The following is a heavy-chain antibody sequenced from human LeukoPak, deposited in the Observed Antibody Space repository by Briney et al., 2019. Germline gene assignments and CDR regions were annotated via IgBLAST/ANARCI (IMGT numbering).Heavy chain of an antibody. CDR2: IYYSGST. Sequence: SETLSLTCTVSGGSISSSSYYRGWIRQPPGKGLEWIGSIYYSGSTYYNPSLKSRVTISVDTSKNQFSLKLSSVTAADTAVYYCARHGERYDILTGYADPFDYWGQGTLVTVSS. CDR1: GGSISSSSYY. D-gene: IGHD3-9*01. V-gene: IGHV4-39*01. J-gene: IGHJ4*02. CDR3: ARHGERYDILTGYADPFDY.